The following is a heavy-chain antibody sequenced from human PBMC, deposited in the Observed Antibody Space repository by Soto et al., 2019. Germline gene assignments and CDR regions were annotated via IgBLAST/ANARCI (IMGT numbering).Heavy chain of an antibody. J-gene: IGHJ6*02. CDR3: ARDSARPYYYYGMDV. CDR1: GATFSSYT. CDR2: IIPILGIA. Sequence: QVQLVQSGAEVKKPGSSVKVSCKASGATFSSYTISWVRQAPGQGLEWMGRIIPILGIANYAQKFQGRVTITADKSTSTAYMELSSLRSEDTAVYYCARDSARPYYYYGMDVWGQGTTVTVSS. V-gene: IGHV1-69*08.